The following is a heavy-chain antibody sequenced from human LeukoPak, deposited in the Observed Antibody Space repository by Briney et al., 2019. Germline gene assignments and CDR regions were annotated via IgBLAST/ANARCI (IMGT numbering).Heavy chain of an antibody. Sequence: ASVKVSCKASGYTFTSYGISWVRQAPGQGLGWMGWISAYNGNTNYAQKLQGRVTMTTDTSTSTAYMELRSLRSDDTAVYYCARENYYDSSGYYYLDYWGQGTLVTVSS. CDR3: ARENYYDSSGYYYLDY. CDR2: ISAYNGNT. D-gene: IGHD3-22*01. J-gene: IGHJ4*02. CDR1: GYTFTSYG. V-gene: IGHV1-18*01.